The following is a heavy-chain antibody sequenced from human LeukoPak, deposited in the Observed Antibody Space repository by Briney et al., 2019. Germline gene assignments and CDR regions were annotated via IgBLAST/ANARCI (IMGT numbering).Heavy chain of an antibody. D-gene: IGHD3-22*01. Sequence: ASVKVSCKASGYTFTSYYMHWVRQAPGQGLEWMGIINPSGGSTSYAQKFQGRVTMTRDTSTSTVYMELSSLRSEDTAVYYCARELHYDSRGYYYIYYYYYGMDVWDQGTTVTVSS. J-gene: IGHJ6*02. CDR3: ARELHYDSRGYYYIYYYYYGMDV. CDR2: INPSGGST. CDR1: GYTFTSYY. V-gene: IGHV1-46*01.